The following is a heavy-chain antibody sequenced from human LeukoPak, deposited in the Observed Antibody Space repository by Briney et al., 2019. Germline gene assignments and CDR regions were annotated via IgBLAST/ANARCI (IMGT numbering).Heavy chain of an antibody. D-gene: IGHD6-13*01. Sequence: PGRSLRLSCAASGFTFSSYAMHWVRQAPGKGLEWVAVISYDGSNKYYADSVKGRFTISRDNSKNTLYLQMNSLRAGDTAVYYCARGSAAGTFDYWGQGTLVTVSS. CDR1: GFTFSSYA. CDR3: ARGSAAGTFDY. V-gene: IGHV3-30*04. J-gene: IGHJ4*02. CDR2: ISYDGSNK.